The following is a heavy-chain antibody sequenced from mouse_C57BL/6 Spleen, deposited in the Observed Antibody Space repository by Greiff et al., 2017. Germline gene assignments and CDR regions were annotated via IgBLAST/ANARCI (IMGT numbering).Heavy chain of an antibody. CDR1: GYTFTDYE. J-gene: IGHJ2*01. CDR2: IDPETGGT. D-gene: IGHD1-1*01. Sequence: VQLQQSGAELVRPGASVTLSCKASGYTFTDYEMHWVKQTPVHGLEWIGAIDPETGGTAYNQTFKGKAILTADKSSSTAYMELRSLTSEDSAFYYCARKRGFITTVEGYFDYWGQGTTLTVSS. V-gene: IGHV1-15*01. CDR3: ARKRGFITTVEGYFDY.